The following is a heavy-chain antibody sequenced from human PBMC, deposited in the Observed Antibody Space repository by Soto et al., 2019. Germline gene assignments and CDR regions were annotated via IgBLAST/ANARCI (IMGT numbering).Heavy chain of an antibody. J-gene: IGHJ5*02. CDR2: ISYDGSNK. CDR3: ARGTSSGWYFFDWFDP. V-gene: IGHV3-30-3*01. CDR1: GFTFSSYA. D-gene: IGHD6-19*01. Sequence: QVQLVESGGGVVQPGRSLRLSCAASGFTFSSYAMHWVRQAPGKGLEWVAVISYDGSNKYYADSVKGRFTISRDNSKNTLYLQMNSLRAEDTAVYYCARGTSSGWYFFDWFDPWGQGTLVTVPS.